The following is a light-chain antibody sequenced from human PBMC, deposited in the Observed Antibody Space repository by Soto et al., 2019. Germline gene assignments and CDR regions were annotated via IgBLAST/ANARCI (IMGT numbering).Light chain of an antibody. CDR3: SSYTSNSTLV. CDR2: DVS. V-gene: IGLV2-14*01. CDR1: SSDFGGYNY. Sequence: QSALTQPASVSGSPGQSITISCTGTSSDFGGYNYVSWYQQHPGKAPKLMIYDVSNRPSGVSNRFSGSKSGNTASLTISWLQAEDEADYYCSSYTSNSTLVFGGGTKVTVL. J-gene: IGLJ2*01.